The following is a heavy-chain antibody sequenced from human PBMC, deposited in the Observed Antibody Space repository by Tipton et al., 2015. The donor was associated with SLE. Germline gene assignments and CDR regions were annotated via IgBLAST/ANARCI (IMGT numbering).Heavy chain of an antibody. CDR3: ARDLLGYYYDSSGYYFDY. V-gene: IGHV1-69*04. D-gene: IGHD3-22*01. CDR1: GGTFSSYT. Sequence: QSGAEVKKPGASVKVSCKASGGTFSSYTISWVRQAPGQGLEWMGRIIPILGIANYAQKFQGRVTITADKSTSTAYMELSSLRSEDTAVYYCARDLLGYYYDSSGYYFDYWGQGTLVTVSS. CDR2: IIPILGIA. J-gene: IGHJ4*02.